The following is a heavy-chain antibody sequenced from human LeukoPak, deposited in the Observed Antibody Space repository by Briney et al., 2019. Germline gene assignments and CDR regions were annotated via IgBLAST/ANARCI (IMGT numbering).Heavy chain of an antibody. Sequence: PGRSLRLSCAASGFTFSSYGMHWVRQAPGKGLEWVAVISYDGSNKYYADSVKGRFTISRDNSKNTLYLQMNSLRAEDTAVYYCAKDWLSNYLSDYWGQGTLVTVSS. CDR2: ISYDGSNK. V-gene: IGHV3-30*18. J-gene: IGHJ4*02. D-gene: IGHD1-7*01. CDR3: AKDWLSNYLSDY. CDR1: GFTFSSYG.